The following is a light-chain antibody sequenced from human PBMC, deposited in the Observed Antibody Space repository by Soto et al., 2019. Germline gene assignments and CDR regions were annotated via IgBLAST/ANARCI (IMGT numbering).Light chain of an antibody. CDR1: SSNIGAGYD. CDR3: HSYGSSLGGVI. J-gene: IGLJ2*01. V-gene: IGLV1-40*01. CDR2: GSA. Sequence: QAVVTQPPSVSGAPGQRVTISCSGSSSNIGAGYDVHWYHQVPGRAPKLLIFGSANRPSGVPDRFSASKSGTSASLAITGLQADDEGDYYCHSYGSSLGGVIFGGGTKLTVL.